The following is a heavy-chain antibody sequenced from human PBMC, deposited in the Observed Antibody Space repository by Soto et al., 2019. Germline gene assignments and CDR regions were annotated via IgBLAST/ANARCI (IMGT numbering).Heavy chain of an antibody. CDR1: GYIFTSYD. V-gene: IGHV1-8*01. J-gene: IGHJ4*02. CDR3: ARAVTGSYPLDY. D-gene: IGHD1-26*01. CDR2: MNPNSGNT. Sequence: ASVKVSCKASGYIFTSYDLNWVRQATGQGLEWMGWMNPNSGNTGYAQKFQGRVTMTRDTSISTAYMELSGLGSEDTALYFCARAVTGSYPLDYWGQGALVTVSS.